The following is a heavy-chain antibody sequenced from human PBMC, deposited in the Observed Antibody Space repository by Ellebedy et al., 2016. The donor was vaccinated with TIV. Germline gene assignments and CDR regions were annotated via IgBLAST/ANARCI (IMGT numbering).Heavy chain of an antibody. CDR1: GFTFSSYA. V-gene: IGHV3-23*01. Sequence: GESLKISXAVSGFTFSSYAMSWVRQAPGKGLEWVSLISHSGGSTYYADSVKGRFTISRDNSKNTLYLQMNSLRAEDTPVYYCAKVPYSGYGPPDYWGQGTLVTVSS. CDR2: ISHSGGST. D-gene: IGHD5-12*01. CDR3: AKVPYSGYGPPDY. J-gene: IGHJ4*02.